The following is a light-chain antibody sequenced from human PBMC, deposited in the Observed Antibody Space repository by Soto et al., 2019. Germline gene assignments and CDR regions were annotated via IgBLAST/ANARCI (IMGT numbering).Light chain of an antibody. CDR2: DDS. V-gene: IGLV3-21*02. CDR3: QVWDSSSDRAV. CDR1: NSGSKS. J-gene: IGLJ7*01. Sequence: SYELTQPPSVSGAPGQTARITCGGTNSGSKSVHWYQQKPGQAPVLVVYDDSDRPSGIPERFSGSNSGNTATLTISRVEAGDEADYYCQVWDSSSDRAVFGGGTQLTVL.